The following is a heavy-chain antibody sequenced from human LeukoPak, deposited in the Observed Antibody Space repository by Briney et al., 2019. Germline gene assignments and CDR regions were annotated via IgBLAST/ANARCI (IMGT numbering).Heavy chain of an antibody. Sequence: PGGSLRLSCAASGFIFSTYGMHWVRQAPGKGLEWVAFMRRDGSDEYYADSVKGRFTISRDNSKNILYRQMNSLRPEDTAVYYCARSRGKPVAGTIDYWGQGTLVTVSS. D-gene: IGHD6-19*01. CDR3: ARSRGKPVAGTIDY. CDR1: GFIFSTYG. V-gene: IGHV3-30*02. J-gene: IGHJ4*02. CDR2: MRRDGSDE.